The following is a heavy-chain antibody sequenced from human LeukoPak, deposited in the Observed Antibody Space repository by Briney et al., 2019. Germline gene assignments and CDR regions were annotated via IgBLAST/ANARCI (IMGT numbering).Heavy chain of an antibody. D-gene: IGHD2/OR15-2a*01. J-gene: IGHJ6*03. CDR2: INPSGGST. Sequence: ASVKVSCKASGYTFTSYYMHWVRQAPGQGLEWMGIINPSGGSTSYAQKSQGRVTMTRDMSTSTVYMELSSLRSEDTAVYYCASSCNNYYYYFMDVWGERTTVTVSS. CDR1: GYTFTSYY. CDR3: ASSCNNYYYYFMDV. V-gene: IGHV1-46*01.